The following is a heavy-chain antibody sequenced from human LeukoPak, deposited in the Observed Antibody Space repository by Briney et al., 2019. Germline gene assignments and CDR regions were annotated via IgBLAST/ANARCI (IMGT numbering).Heavy chain of an antibody. CDR1: GGSISRGDYY. Sequence: SETLSLTCTVSGGSISRGDYYWSWIRQPPGKGLEWIGYIYYSGSTYYNPSLKSRVTISLDTSKSQFSLRLSSVTAADTAVYYCASHHDYSNYGYFDLWGRGTLVTVSS. D-gene: IGHD4-11*01. V-gene: IGHV4-30-4*01. J-gene: IGHJ2*01. CDR3: ASHHDYSNYGYFDL. CDR2: IYYSGST.